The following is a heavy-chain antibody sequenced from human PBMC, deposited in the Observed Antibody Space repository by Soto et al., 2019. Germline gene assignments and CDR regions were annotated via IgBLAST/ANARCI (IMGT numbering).Heavy chain of an antibody. CDR1: GFTFSSYG. CDR2: ISYDGSNK. V-gene: IGHV3-30*18. J-gene: IGHJ6*02. CDR3: AKDGVGATLVGGMDV. Sequence: QVQLVESGGGVVQPGRSLRLSCAASGFTFSSYGMHWVRQAPGKGLEWVAVISYDGSNKYYADSVKGRFTISRDNSKNTLYLEMNSLGAEDTAVYYCAKDGVGATLVGGMDVWGQGTTVTVSS. D-gene: IGHD1-26*01.